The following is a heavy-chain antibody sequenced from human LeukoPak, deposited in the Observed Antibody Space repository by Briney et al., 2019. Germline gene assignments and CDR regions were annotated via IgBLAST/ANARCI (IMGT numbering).Heavy chain of an antibody. V-gene: IGHV1-8*01. CDR1: GYTFTSYD. CDR3: ARGDGHDNGMDV. CDR2: MNPNSGNT. J-gene: IGHJ6*02. D-gene: IGHD6-6*01. Sequence: ASVKVSCKASGYTFTSYDINWVRQATGQGLEWMGWMNPNSGNTGYAQKFQGRVTMTRNTSISTAYMELSSLRSEDTAVYYCARGDGHDNGMDVWGHGTTVTVSS.